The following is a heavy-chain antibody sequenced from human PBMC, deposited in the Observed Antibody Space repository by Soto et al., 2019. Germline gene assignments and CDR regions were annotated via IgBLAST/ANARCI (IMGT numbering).Heavy chain of an antibody. D-gene: IGHD4-17*01. Sequence: PSETLSLTCTVSGGTISSGNYYWSWISQPPGKGLEWIGFISYSGTTHYSASLRSRVSISVDTSKNQFSLDLSSVTAADTAVYYCATMGTPVTGLYYFDYWGQGTLVTVSS. CDR3: ATMGTPVTGLYYFDY. J-gene: IGHJ4*02. CDR1: GGTISSGNYY. V-gene: IGHV4-30-4*01. CDR2: ISYSGTT.